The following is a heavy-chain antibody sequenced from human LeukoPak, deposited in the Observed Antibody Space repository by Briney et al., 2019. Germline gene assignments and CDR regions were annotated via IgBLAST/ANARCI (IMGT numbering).Heavy chain of an antibody. V-gene: IGHV1-2*02. J-gene: IGHJ4*02. CDR3: ANLMRGYSGYADY. CDR2: TNPNGGGT. Sequence: ASVKVSCKASGYTFTGYYMHWVRQAPGQGLEWMGWTNPNGGGTNYAQKFQGRVTMTRDTSISTAYMELSRLRSDDTAVYYCANLMRGYSGYADYWGQGTLVTVSS. D-gene: IGHD5-12*01. CDR1: GYTFTGYY.